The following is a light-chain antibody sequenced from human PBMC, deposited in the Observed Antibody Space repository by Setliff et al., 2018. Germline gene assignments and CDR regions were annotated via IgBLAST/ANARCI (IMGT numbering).Light chain of an antibody. V-gene: IGLV2-14*01. Sequence: QSVLTQPASVSGSPGQSITISCTGTSSDVGGYNYVSWYQQRPGKAPKLMIYDVSKRPSGVSDRFSGSKSGNTASLTISGLRAEDEADYYCSSYTSTSTLYVFGTGTKV. CDR1: SSDVGGYNY. CDR3: SSYTSTSTLYV. CDR2: DVS. J-gene: IGLJ1*01.